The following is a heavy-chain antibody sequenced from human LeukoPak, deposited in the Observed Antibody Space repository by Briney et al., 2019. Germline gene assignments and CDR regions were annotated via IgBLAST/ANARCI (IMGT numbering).Heavy chain of an antibody. D-gene: IGHD2-21*01. V-gene: IGHV4-38-2*02. CDR3: ARDLAYCGGECYS. Sequence: SETLSLTCTVSGYSISSGYYWGWIRQPPGKGLEWIGSIYHSGSTYYNPSLKSRVTISVDTSKNQFSLTLSSVTAADTAVYYCARDLAYCGGECYSWGQGTLVTVSS. J-gene: IGHJ5*02. CDR2: IYHSGST. CDR1: GYSISSGYY.